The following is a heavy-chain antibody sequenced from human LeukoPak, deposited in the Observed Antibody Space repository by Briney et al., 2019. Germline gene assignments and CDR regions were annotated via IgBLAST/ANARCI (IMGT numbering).Heavy chain of an antibody. CDR3: ARAGRGDDFWSGYYYYYYYYMDV. CDR1: GFTFDDYG. D-gene: IGHD3-3*01. J-gene: IGHJ6*03. Sequence: GGSLRLSCAASGFTFDDYGMSWVRQAPGKGLEWVSGINWNGGSTGYADSVKGRFTISRDNAKNSLYLQMNSLRSEDTAVYYCARAGRGDDFWSGYYYYYYYYMDVWGKGTTVTVSS. CDR2: INWNGGST. V-gene: IGHV3-20*04.